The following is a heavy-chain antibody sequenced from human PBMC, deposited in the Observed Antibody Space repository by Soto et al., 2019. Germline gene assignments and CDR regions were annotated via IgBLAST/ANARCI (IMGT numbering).Heavy chain of an antibody. CDR3: ARDPYDYVWGSYRWSADY. CDR1: GFTFSSYG. Sequence: GGSLRLSCAASGFTFSSYGMHWVRQAPGKGLEWVAAIWHDGSNKYYGDSVKGRFTISRDNSKNRLYLQMNSLRAEDTAVYYCARDPYDYVWGSYRWSADYWGQGTLITVSS. D-gene: IGHD3-16*02. J-gene: IGHJ4*02. CDR2: IWHDGSNK. V-gene: IGHV3-33*01.